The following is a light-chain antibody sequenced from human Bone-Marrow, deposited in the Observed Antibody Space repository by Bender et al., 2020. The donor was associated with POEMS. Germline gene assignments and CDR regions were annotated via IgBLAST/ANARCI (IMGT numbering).Light chain of an antibody. CDR3: FCAAGNNLGV. J-gene: IGLJ2*01. CDR2: DDT. V-gene: IGLV3-27*01. Sequence: SYELTQPSSVSVSPRQTARITCSGDVLADKYARWFHQKPGQAPVLVIYDDTERPSGIPARFSGSSSGTTVTLTRAGAQVDDEADYYCFCAAGNNLGVFGGGTRLTVL. CDR1: VLADKY.